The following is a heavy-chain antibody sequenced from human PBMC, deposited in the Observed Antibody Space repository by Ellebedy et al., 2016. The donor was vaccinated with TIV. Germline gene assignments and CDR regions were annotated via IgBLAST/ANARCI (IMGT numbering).Heavy chain of an antibody. CDR1: GFTSSTYE. Sequence: PGGSLRLSCVASGFTSSTYEIHWVRQAPGKGLEWVAVVSGHGRIQLYADSVKGRFTISRDNSKNTLYLQMNSLRAEDTAAYYCAKDVASATYLFDYWGQGTLVTVSS. V-gene: IGHV3-30-3*01. J-gene: IGHJ4*02. CDR3: AKDVASATYLFDY. CDR2: VSGHGRIQ. D-gene: IGHD6-19*01.